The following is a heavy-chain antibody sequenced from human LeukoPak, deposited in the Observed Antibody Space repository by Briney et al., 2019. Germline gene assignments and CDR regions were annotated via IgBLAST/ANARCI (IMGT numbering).Heavy chain of an antibody. D-gene: IGHD2-2*01. CDR2: ICASGST. CDR3: ARTLSGRVVVPAANAFDI. CDR1: GGSISSYC. V-gene: IGHV4-4*07. J-gene: IGHJ3*02. Sequence: PSETLSLTCTVSGGSISSYCWSWIRQPAGKGLEWIGRICASGSTNYHPSLKSRVTMSVDTSKNQFSLRLSSVTAADTAVYYCARTLSGRVVVPAANAFDIWGQGTMVTVSS.